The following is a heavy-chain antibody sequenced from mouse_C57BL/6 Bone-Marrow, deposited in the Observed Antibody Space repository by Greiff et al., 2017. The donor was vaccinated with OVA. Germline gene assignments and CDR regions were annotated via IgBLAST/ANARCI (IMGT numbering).Heavy chain of an antibody. J-gene: IGHJ2*01. CDR1: GHTFTSYW. CDR3: ARGLRLRTLDC. V-gene: IGHV1-69*01. CDR2: IDPSDSYT. Sequence: QVQLQPPGAELVMPGALVKLSRKASGHTFTSYWMPWVKQRPGQGLEWIGEIDPSDSYTKYNQKFKGKATWTGDKASSTAYMQLRSLTSEDSAVYYCARGLRLRTLDCWGQGATLTVAS. D-gene: IGHD3-2*02.